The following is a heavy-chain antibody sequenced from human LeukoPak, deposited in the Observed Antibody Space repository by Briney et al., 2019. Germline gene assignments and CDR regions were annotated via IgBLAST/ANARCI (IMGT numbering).Heavy chain of an antibody. V-gene: IGHV3-30*03. Sequence: GRSLRLSCAASGFTFSSYGMHWVRQAPGKGLEWVAVISYDGSNKYYADSVKGRFTISRDNSKNTLYLQMNSLRAEDTAVYYCAGADAYSSTWCFDYWGQGALVTVSS. CDR3: AGADAYSSTWCFDY. D-gene: IGHD6-13*01. J-gene: IGHJ4*02. CDR2: ISYDGSNK. CDR1: GFTFSSYG.